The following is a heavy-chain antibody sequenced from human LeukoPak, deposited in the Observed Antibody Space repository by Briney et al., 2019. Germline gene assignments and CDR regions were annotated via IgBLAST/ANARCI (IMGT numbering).Heavy chain of an antibody. CDR3: ARARYYYDSSGYYPFDY. J-gene: IGHJ4*02. CDR1: GYTFTSYG. Sequence: ASVKVSCKAPGYTFTSYGISWVRQAPGQGLEWMGWISAYNGNTNYAQKLQGRVTMTTDTSTSTAYMELRSLRSDDTAVYYCARARYYYDSSGYYPFDYWGQGTLVTVSS. CDR2: ISAYNGNT. V-gene: IGHV1-18*01. D-gene: IGHD3-22*01.